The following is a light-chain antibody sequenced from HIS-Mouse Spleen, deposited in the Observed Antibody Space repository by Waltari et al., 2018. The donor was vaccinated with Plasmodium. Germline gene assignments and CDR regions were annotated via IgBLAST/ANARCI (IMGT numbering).Light chain of an antibody. CDR2: DDS. CDR3: QVWDSSSDHPV. J-gene: IGLJ3*02. V-gene: IGLV3-21*02. Sequence: SYELTQPPSVSVSPGQTARITCGGNNIGSKSVHWYQQKPGQAPVLGVYDDSDRPSGVPERLSGSNAGNTATLTISRVEAGDEADYYCQVWDSSSDHPVFGGGTKLTVL. CDR1: NIGSKS.